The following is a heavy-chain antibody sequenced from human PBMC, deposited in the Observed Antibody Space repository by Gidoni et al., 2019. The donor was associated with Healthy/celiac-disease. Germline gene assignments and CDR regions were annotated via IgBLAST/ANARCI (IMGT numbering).Heavy chain of an antibody. V-gene: IGHV3-15*01. D-gene: IGHD3-3*01. J-gene: IGHJ4*02. CDR3: TTGPPYYDFWSGYYPDY. Sequence: VQLVESGGGLVKPGGSVRLSCAASGFTCSNDWMSWVRQAPGKGLEWVGRIKSKTDGGTTDYAAPVKGRFTISRDDSKNTLYLQMNSLKAEDTAVYYCTTGPPYYDFWSGYYPDYWGQGTLVTVSS. CDR2: IKSKTDGGTT. CDR1: GFTCSNDW.